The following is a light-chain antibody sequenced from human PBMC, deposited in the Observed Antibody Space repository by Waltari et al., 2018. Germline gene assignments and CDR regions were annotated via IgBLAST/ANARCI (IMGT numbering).Light chain of an antibody. V-gene: IGKV4-1*01. Sequence: DIVMTQSPDSLAVSLGERATIHCKSSPSVLYNSNDKNYLAWYQKKPGQPPRLLIYWASTRESGVPERFSGSGSGTDFTLTISSLQAEDVAVYYCQQYYRIPRTFGQGTTVDIK. CDR3: QQYYRIPRT. CDR1: PSVLYNSNDKNY. J-gene: IGKJ1*01. CDR2: WAS.